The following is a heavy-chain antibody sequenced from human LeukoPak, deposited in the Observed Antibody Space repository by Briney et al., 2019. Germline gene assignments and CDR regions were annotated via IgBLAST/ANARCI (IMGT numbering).Heavy chain of an antibody. V-gene: IGHV4-59*01. CDR2: IYYSGST. Sequence: KPSETLSLTCTVSGGSISSYYWSWIRQPPGKGLEWIGYIYYSGSTNYNPSLKGRVTISVDTSKNQFSLKLSSVTAADTAVYYCARGGEWLVLAPFDYWGQGTLVTVSS. D-gene: IGHD6-19*01. CDR1: GGSISSYY. CDR3: ARGGEWLVLAPFDY. J-gene: IGHJ4*02.